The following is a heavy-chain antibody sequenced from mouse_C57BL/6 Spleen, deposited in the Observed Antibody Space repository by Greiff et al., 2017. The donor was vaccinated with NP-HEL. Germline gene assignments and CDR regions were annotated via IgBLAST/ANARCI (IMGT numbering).Heavy chain of an antibody. CDR1: GFTFSDYG. Sequence: EVHLVESGGGLVKPGGSLKLSCAASGFTFSDYGMHWVRQAPEKGLEWVAYISSGSSTIYYADTVKGRFTISRDNAKNTLFLQMTSLRSEDTAMYYCARYGLYAMDYWGQGTSVTVSS. CDR3: ARYGLYAMDY. V-gene: IGHV5-17*01. D-gene: IGHD1-1*02. J-gene: IGHJ4*01. CDR2: ISSGSSTI.